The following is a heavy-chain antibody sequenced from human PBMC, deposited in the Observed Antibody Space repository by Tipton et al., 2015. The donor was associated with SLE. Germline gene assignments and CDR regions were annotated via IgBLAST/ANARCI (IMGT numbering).Heavy chain of an antibody. D-gene: IGHD1-7*01. V-gene: IGHV4-38-2*02. CDR2: FHHKGSS. J-gene: IGHJ4*02. CDR1: GYSISSGYY. CDR3: ARGDNWDYMNS. Sequence: LRLSCSVTGYSISSGYYWGWIRQPPGRGLEWIGSFHHKGSSYYSPSLGSRVTISGDTSRNQFSLTLSSVTAADTAVYYCARGDNWDYMNSWGQGTLVTVSS.